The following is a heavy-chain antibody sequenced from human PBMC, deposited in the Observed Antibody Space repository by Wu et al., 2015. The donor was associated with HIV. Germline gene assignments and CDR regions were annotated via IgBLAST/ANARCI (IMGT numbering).Heavy chain of an antibody. J-gene: IGHJ4*02. CDR2: MNPNSNNT. CDR1: GYTXTNYD. Sequence: QVQLVQSGAEVKKPGASVKVSCKASGYTXTNYDINWVRQATGQGLEWMGWMNPNSNNTGYAQKFQGRITITRDTSISTAYMDLSSLGSEDTAVYYCARGRLYCSSTTCYMYNFDYWGQGTLVTVSS. CDR3: ARGRLYCSSTTCYMYNFDY. D-gene: IGHD2-2*01. V-gene: IGHV1-8*01.